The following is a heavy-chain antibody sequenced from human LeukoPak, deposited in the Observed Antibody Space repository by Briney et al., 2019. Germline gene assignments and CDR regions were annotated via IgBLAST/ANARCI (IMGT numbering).Heavy chain of an antibody. V-gene: IGHV1-18*01. J-gene: IGHJ6*03. CDR2: IGAYNGNT. D-gene: IGHD6-6*01. CDR1: GYTFTSYG. Sequence: GASVKVSCKASGYTFTSYGIGWVRQAPGQGLEWMGWIGAYNGNTDYAQNLQGRVTMTTDTSTSTAYMELRSLRSDDTAVYYCARTGGGGSIAARLHYYYMDVWGKGTTVTVSS. CDR3: ARTGGGGSIAARLHYYYMDV.